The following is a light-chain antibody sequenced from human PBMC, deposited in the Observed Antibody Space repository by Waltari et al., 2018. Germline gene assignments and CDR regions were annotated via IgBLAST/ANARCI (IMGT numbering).Light chain of an antibody. J-gene: IGKJ2*01. V-gene: IGKV1-39*01. CDR2: VAS. CDR1: QNIDIY. Sequence: IQLTQSPSSLSASLGDRVTITCRASQNIDIYLNWYQQRPGKAPNVLISVASNLRSGVPSRFSGSGSGTVFTLTINNLQPEDFATYYCRQSYSIATFGQGTKLEMK. CDR3: RQSYSIAT.